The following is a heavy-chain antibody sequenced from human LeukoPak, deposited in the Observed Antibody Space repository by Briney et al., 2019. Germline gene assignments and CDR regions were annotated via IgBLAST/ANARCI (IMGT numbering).Heavy chain of an antibody. CDR2: IYYSGST. CDR1: GGSISSGGYY. Sequence: SETLSLTCTVSGGSISSGGYYWSWIRQHPGKGLEWIGYIYYSGSTYYNPSLKSRVTISVDTSKNQFSLKLSSVTAADTAVYYCARQGSGSVGDFWSGYYRGGRWGQGTLVTVSS. J-gene: IGHJ4*02. CDR3: ARQGSGSVGDFWSGYYRGGR. V-gene: IGHV4-31*03. D-gene: IGHD3-3*01.